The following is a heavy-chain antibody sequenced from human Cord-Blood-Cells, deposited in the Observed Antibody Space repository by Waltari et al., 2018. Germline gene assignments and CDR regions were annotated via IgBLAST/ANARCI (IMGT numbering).Heavy chain of an antibody. J-gene: IGHJ4*02. V-gene: IGHV4-39*01. D-gene: IGHD6-13*01. Sequence: QLQLQESGPGLVKPSETLSLTCTVSGGSISSSSYYCGWINQPPGKGLEWIGSIYYSGSTYYNPSLKSRVTISVDTSKNQFSLKLSSVTAADTAVYYCARHAPYSSSLYYFDYWGQGTLVTVSS. CDR2: IYYSGST. CDR1: GGSISSSSYY. CDR3: ARHAPYSSSLYYFDY.